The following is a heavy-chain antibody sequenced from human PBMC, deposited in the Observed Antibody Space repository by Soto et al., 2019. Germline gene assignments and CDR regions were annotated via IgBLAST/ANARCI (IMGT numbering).Heavy chain of an antibody. D-gene: IGHD3-3*01. CDR3: AGYLEWLFIREVPPRKYGMDV. CDR1: GFTFSSYA. CDR2: ISGSGGST. V-gene: IGHV3-23*01. J-gene: IGHJ6*02. Sequence: EVQLLESGGGLVQPGGSLRLSCAASGFTFSSYAMSWVRQAPGKGLEWVSAISGSGGSTYYADSVKGRFTISRDNSKNTLYLQMNSLRAEDTAVYYCAGYLEWLFIREVPPRKYGMDVWGQGTTVTVSS.